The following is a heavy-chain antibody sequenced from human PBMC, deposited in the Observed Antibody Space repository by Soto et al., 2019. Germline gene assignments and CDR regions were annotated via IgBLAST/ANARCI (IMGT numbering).Heavy chain of an antibody. CDR1: GGSISSYY. D-gene: IGHD1-7*01. Sequence: SETLSLTCTVSGGSISSYYWSWIRQPPGRGLEWIGYIYYSGSTNYNPSLKSRVTISVDTSKNQFSLKLSSVTAADTAVYYCARQEVNWNYVLGDYYYYMDVWGKGTTVTVSS. J-gene: IGHJ6*03. CDR2: IYYSGST. V-gene: IGHV4-59*08. CDR3: ARQEVNWNYVLGDYYYYMDV.